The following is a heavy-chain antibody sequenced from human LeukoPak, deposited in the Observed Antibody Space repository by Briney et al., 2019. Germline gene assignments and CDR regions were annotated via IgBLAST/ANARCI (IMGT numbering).Heavy chain of an antibody. J-gene: IGHJ4*02. V-gene: IGHV3-7*01. Sequence: GGPLKLSFEASGFLFRNNWMAWFGQAPGKGPEWVANINLDGSQKYYVDSVKGRFTISRDNAENSLYLQMNSLRAEDTALYYCARKRPNYFDYWGQGTLVTVSS. CDR1: GFLFRNNW. CDR2: INLDGSQK. CDR3: ARKRPNYFDY.